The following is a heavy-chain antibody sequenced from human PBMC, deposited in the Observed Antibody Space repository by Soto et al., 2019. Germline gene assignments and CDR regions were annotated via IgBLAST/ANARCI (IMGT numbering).Heavy chain of an antibody. J-gene: IGHJ4*02. CDR1: GGSISSSDYW. CDR2: IYYTGST. CDR3: ARQIGRGSWSLDH. Sequence: QLQLQESGPGLVKPAETLSLTCTVSGGSISSSDYWWGWIRQPPGKGLEWIGSIYYTGSTYYNPSLKSRVIISVATSKQQLSLRLSSVTAADTAVYNCARQIGRGSWSLDHWGQGTLVTVSS. D-gene: IGHD6-13*01. V-gene: IGHV4-39*01.